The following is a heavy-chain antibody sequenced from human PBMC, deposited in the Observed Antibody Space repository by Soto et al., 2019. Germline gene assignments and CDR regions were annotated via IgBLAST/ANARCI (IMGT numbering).Heavy chain of an antibody. J-gene: IGHJ3*02. CDR2: IWYDGSNK. CDR1: GFTFSSYG. Sequence: QVQLVESGGGVVQPGRSLRLSCAASGFTFSSYGMHWVRQAPGKGLEWVAVIWYDGSNKYYADSVKGRFTISRDNSKNTLYLQMNSLRAEDTAVYYCARDSTYYYDTRDAFDIWGQGTMVTVSS. CDR3: ARDSTYYYDTRDAFDI. V-gene: IGHV3-33*01. D-gene: IGHD3-22*01.